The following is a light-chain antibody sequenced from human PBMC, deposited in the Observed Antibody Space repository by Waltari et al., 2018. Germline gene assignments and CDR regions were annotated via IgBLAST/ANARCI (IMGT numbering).Light chain of an antibody. CDR1: SGHSSNV. Sequence: QLVLTQSPSASASLGASVKLTCTLSSGHSSNVIAWHQQHPQKGPRYLMKVNSDGSHSKGDGIPDRFSGSSSGAERYLTISSLQSEDEADNYCQTGGHGTWVFGGGTKLTVL. J-gene: IGLJ3*02. CDR3: QTGGHGTWV. CDR2: VNSDGSH. V-gene: IGLV4-69*02.